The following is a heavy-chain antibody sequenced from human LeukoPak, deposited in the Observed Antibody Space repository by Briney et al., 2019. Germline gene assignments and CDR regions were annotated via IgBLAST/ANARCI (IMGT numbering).Heavy chain of an antibody. Sequence: PGGSLRLSCAASGFTFSSYSMNWVRQAPGKGLEWVSSISSNSSYIYYADSVKGRFTISRDNAKNSLYLQMNSLRAEDTAVYYCARDRSMVATSDFDYWGQGTLVTVSS. V-gene: IGHV3-21*01. J-gene: IGHJ4*02. D-gene: IGHD5-12*01. CDR1: GFTFSSYS. CDR3: ARDRSMVATSDFDY. CDR2: ISSNSSYI.